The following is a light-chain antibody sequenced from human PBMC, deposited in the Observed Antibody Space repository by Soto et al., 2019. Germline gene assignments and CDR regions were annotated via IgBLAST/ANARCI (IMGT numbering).Light chain of an antibody. CDR2: GNS. CDR1: SSKNAAGYD. V-gene: IGLV1-40*01. Sequence: QSVLTQPPSVSGAPGEKVTISCTGSSSKNAAGYDLHWYQQLPGTAPKLLIYGNSNRPSGVPDRFSGSKSGTSASLAITGLQAEDEADYYCQSYDSSLSALYVFGTGTKVTVL. CDR3: QSYDSSLSALYV. J-gene: IGLJ1*01.